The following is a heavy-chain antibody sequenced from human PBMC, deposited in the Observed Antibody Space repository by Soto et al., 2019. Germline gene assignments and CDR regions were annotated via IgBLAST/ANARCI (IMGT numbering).Heavy chain of an antibody. Sequence: QVPLVQSGAEVKKPGSSVTVSCKASGGTFSSYAIHWVRQAPGQGLEWMGGIIPMYGTAKYAQRFQGRVKMTADESTTTVYMELTSVTSQDTAVYYCARVTSMVRGVIDNWFDPWGHGTLVTVSS. CDR1: GGTFSSYA. CDR2: IIPMYGTA. J-gene: IGHJ5*02. D-gene: IGHD3-10*01. V-gene: IGHV1-69*01. CDR3: ARVTSMVRGVIDNWFDP.